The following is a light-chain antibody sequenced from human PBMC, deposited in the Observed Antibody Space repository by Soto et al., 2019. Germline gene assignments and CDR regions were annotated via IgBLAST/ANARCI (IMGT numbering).Light chain of an antibody. CDR3: QSYDSSLSAVV. V-gene: IGLV1-40*01. CDR2: GNS. J-gene: IGLJ2*01. Sequence: QSVLTQPTSVSGAPGQRVTISCTGSSSNIGAGYDVHWYQQLPGTAPKLLISGNSNRPSGVPDRFSVSKSGTSASLAITWLQAEDGADYYCQSYDSSLSAVVFGGGTKLTVL. CDR1: SSNIGAGYD.